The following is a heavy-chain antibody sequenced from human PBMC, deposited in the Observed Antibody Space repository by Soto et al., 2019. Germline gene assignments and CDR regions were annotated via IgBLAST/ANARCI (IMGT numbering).Heavy chain of an antibody. CDR1: GFTFSSYA. Sequence: GGSLRLSCAAPGFTFSSYAMRWVPEAPGKGLEWVSAISGSGGSTYYAVSVKGRFTSARDISKNTLYLQMNSLRAEDTAVYYCAKDATYTSSWYGGIDYWGQGTLVTVSS. CDR2: ISGSGGST. D-gene: IGHD6-13*01. J-gene: IGHJ4*02. CDR3: AKDATYTSSWYGGIDY. V-gene: IGHV3-23*01.